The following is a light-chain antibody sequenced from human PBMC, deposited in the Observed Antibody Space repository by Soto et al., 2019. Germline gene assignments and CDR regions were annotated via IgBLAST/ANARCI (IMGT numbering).Light chain of an antibody. Sequence: MVVTQSPATLSVSPGERASLSCTASQGVSTNLSWYQQTPGQAPRLLIYDASNRATGIPARFSGSGSGTDFTLTISRREPEDFAVFYCHQYGSTPRTFGQGTRLDI. CDR1: QGVSTN. CDR2: DAS. V-gene: IGKV3-20*01. J-gene: IGKJ1*01. CDR3: HQYGSTPRT.